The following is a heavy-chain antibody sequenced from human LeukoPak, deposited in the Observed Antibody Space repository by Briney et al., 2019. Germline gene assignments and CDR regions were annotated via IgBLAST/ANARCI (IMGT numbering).Heavy chain of an antibody. CDR1: GGSFSGYY. D-gene: IGHD3-22*01. J-gene: IGHJ4*02. CDR3: ARWDDSSGYYYFDY. V-gene: IGHV4-34*01. Sequence: SETLSLTCAVYGGSFSGYYWSWIRQPPGKGLEWIGEINHSGSTNYNPSLKSRVTISVDTSKNQFSLKLSSVTAAGTAVYYCARWDDSSGYYYFDYWGQGTLVTVSS. CDR2: INHSGST.